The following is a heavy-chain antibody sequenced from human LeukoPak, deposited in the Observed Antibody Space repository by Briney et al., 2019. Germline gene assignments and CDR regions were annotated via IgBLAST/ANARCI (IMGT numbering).Heavy chain of an antibody. Sequence: SETLSLTCNVSGDSISGPYWNWIRQSPGRGLEWIGYTHYTGETNYNPSLRSRLTMSVDTSNNQVYLRLSSVTAADTAVYYCGRNLGSGSDHWGQGTLVTVSS. D-gene: IGHD3-10*01. CDR3: GRNLGSGSDH. J-gene: IGHJ4*02. V-gene: IGHV4-59*11. CDR1: GDSISGPY. CDR2: THYTGET.